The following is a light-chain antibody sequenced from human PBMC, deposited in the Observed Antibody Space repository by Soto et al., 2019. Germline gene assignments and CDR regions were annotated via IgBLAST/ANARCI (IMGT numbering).Light chain of an antibody. Sequence: QSALTQPASVSGSPGQSITISCTGTSSDVGGYNYVSWYQQHPGKGPKLLIYEVNIRPSGVSNRFSGSKSGNTASLTISGLQAEDQADYYCNSYTRSSTRVFGGGTKLTVL. CDR3: NSYTRSSTRV. V-gene: IGLV2-14*01. CDR2: EVN. CDR1: SSDVGGYNY. J-gene: IGLJ2*01.